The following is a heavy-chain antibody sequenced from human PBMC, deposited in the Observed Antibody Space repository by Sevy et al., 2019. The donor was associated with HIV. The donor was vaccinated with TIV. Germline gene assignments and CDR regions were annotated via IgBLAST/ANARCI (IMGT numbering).Heavy chain of an antibody. D-gene: IGHD6-19*01. CDR1: GFTFMSYA. Sequence: GGSLRLSCTPSGFTFMSYAMSWVRQAPGKGLEWVSDISGSGASKNYADSVKGRFTISRDNSNKTLYLQMNSLTAEDTAVLYWAKFSRGWPRGVFDAWAKGKMVTAS. J-gene: IGHJ3*01. V-gene: IGHV3-23*01. CDR2: ISGSGASK. CDR3: AKFSRGWPRGVFDA.